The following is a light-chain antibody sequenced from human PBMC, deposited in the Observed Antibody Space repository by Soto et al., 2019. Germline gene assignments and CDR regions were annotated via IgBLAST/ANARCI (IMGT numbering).Light chain of an antibody. J-gene: IGLJ3*02. V-gene: IGLV1-47*01. CDR2: RND. CDR3: AAWDVSRSGGV. Sequence: QSVLTQPPSASGTPGQRVTISCSGSSSNIGSHYVYWYQQLPGTAPKPLSYRNDQRPSGVPDRFSGSKSGTSASLAISGLRSEDASDYYCAAWDVSRSGGVFGGGTKLTV. CDR1: SSNIGSHY.